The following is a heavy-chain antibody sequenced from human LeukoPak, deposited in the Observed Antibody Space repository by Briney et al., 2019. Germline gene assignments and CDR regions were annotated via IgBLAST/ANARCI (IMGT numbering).Heavy chain of an antibody. CDR3: ARAGSVTIFPFDY. D-gene: IGHD3-3*01. V-gene: IGHV4-38-2*01. CDR2: IYHSGST. J-gene: IGHJ4*02. CDR1: GYSISSGYY. Sequence: SETLSLTCAVSGYSISSGYYWGWIRQPPGKGLEWIGSIYHSGSTYYNPSLKSRVTISVDTSKNQFSLKLSSVTAAGTAVYYCARAGSVTIFPFDYWGQGTLVTVSS.